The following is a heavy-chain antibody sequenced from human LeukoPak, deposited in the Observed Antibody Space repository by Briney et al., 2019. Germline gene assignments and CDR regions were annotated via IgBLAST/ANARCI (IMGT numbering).Heavy chain of an antibody. CDR3: AKEMGFCSGGSCYRWYDS. J-gene: IGHJ5*01. CDR1: GFTFSTYS. Sequence: GGSLRLSCAASGFTFSTYSMSWVRQAPGKGPEWLSYISTSSITKYYADSVKGRFTISRDDAKNSLSLQMNSLRADDTAVYYCAKEMGFCSGGSCYRWYDSWGQGTLVTVSS. V-gene: IGHV3-48*01. D-gene: IGHD2-15*01. CDR2: ISTSSITK.